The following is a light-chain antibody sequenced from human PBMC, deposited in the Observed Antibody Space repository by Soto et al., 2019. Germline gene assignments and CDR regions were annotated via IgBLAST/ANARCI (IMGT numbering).Light chain of an antibody. Sequence: IVLTQSPCTLSWSPGERTTLSCGASQSISRYLAWYQQKPGQGPRLLIYGASSRATGTPDRFSGSGYGTEFNLTINSLQSEDFAVYYCQHFNNWPRTFGQGTKVDIK. V-gene: IGKV3D-15*01. J-gene: IGKJ1*01. CDR3: QHFNNWPRT. CDR1: QSISRY. CDR2: GAS.